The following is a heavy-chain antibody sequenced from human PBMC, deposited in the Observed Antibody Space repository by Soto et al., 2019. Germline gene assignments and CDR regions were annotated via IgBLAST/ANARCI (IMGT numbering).Heavy chain of an antibody. CDR2: ISGSGGST. D-gene: IGHD6-13*01. CDR1: GFTFSSYA. Sequence: GGSLRLSCAASGFTFSSYAMSWVRQAPGKGLEWVSAISGSGGSTYYADSVKGRFTISRDNSKNTLYLQMNSLRAEDTAVYYCAKDRDSSSWYSSGPDFDYWGQGTLVTVSS. CDR3: AKDRDSSSWYSSGPDFDY. J-gene: IGHJ4*02. V-gene: IGHV3-23*01.